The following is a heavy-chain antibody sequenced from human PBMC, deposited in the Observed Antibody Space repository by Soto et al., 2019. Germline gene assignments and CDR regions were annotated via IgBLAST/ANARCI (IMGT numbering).Heavy chain of an antibody. Sequence: GGSLRLSCAVSGFTFSDYGMHWVRQAPGKGLEWVAVMSYAGTYKYYADSVKGRFTISRDLSGNTLFLQMNSLRLEDTAVYFCAKEMYPRAVLDSSSPWGDYWGQGTLVTVSS. D-gene: IGHD6-6*01. CDR3: AKEMYPRAVLDSSSPWGDY. V-gene: IGHV3-30*18. CDR1: GFTFSDYG. J-gene: IGHJ4*02. CDR2: MSYAGTYK.